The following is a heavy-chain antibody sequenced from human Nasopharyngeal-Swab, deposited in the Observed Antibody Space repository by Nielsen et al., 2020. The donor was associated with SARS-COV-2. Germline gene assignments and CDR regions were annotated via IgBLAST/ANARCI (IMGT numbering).Heavy chain of an antibody. J-gene: IGHJ6*02. Sequence: SETLSLTCTVSGGSISSGSYYWSWIRQPAGKGLEWIGRIYTSGRTNYNPSLKSRVTISVDTSKNQFSLKLSSVTAADTAVYYCARDGGAAHMDVWGQGTTVTVSS. V-gene: IGHV4-61*02. CDR2: IYTSGRT. CDR3: ARDGGAAHMDV. D-gene: IGHD6-6*01. CDR1: GGSISSGSYY.